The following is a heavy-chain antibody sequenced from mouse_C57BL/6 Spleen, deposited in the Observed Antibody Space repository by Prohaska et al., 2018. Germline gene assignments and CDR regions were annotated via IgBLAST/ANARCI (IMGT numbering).Heavy chain of an antibody. D-gene: IGHD2-4*01. CDR2: IHPNSGIT. J-gene: IGHJ3*01. CDR3: ALYYDYDWFAY. CDR1: GYTFTSYW. V-gene: IGHV1-64*01. Sequence: QVQLQQPGAELVKPGASVKLSCKASGYTFTSYWMHWVKQRPGQGLEWIGMIHPNSGITNYNEKFKSKATLTVDKSSSTAYMQLSSLTSEDSAVYYCALYYDYDWFAYWGQGTLVTVSA.